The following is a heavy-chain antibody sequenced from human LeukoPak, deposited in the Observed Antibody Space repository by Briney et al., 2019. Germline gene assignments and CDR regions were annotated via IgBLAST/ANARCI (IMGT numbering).Heavy chain of an antibody. CDR3: AREPSLRSGYYFDY. V-gene: IGHV3-30*03. CDR1: GFTFSSYG. J-gene: IGHJ4*02. Sequence: GGSLRLSCAASGFTFSSYGMHWVRQAPGKGLEWVAVISYDGSNKYYADSVKGRFTISRDNSKNTLYLQMNSLRAEDTAVYYCAREPSLRSGYYFDYWGQGTLVTVSS. D-gene: IGHD3-3*01. CDR2: ISYDGSNK.